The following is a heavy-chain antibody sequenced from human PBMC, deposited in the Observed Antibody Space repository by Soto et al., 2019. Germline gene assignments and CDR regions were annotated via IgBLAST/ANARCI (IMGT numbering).Heavy chain of an antibody. V-gene: IGHV3-48*02. D-gene: IGHD6-13*01. CDR3: AREDRYSSSWAHDAFDI. CDR2: ISSSSSTI. CDR1: GFTFSTYS. J-gene: IGHJ3*02. Sequence: EVQLVESGGGLVQPGGSLRLSCAASGFTFSTYSMHWVRQAPGKGLEWVSYISSSSSTIYYEDSVKGRFTISRDNAKNSLYLQMNSLRDEDTAVYYCAREDRYSSSWAHDAFDIWGQGTMVTVSS.